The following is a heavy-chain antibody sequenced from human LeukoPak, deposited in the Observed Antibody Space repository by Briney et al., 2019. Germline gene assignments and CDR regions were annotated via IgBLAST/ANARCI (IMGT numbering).Heavy chain of an antibody. CDR1: GYTFTSYG. V-gene: IGHV1-18*01. CDR3: ARGWGFVVVPAASNWFDP. D-gene: IGHD2-2*01. Sequence: ASVKVSCKASGYTFTSYGISWVRQAPGQGLEWMGWISAYNGNTNYAQKFQGRVTMTRDTSISTAYMELSRLRSDDTAVYYCARGWGFVVVPAASNWFDPWGQGTLVTVSS. J-gene: IGHJ5*02. CDR2: ISAYNGNT.